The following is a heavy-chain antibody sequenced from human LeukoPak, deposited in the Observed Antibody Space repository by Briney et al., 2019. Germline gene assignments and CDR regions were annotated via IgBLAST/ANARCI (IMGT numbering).Heavy chain of an antibody. CDR3: ARGDYVWGSYRSHHFDY. V-gene: IGHV4-34*01. J-gene: IGHJ4*02. CDR2: INNSGST. Sequence: SETLSLTCAAYGGSFSGYYWSWIRQPPGKGLEWIGEINNSGSTNYNPSLKSRVTISVDTSKNQFSLKLSSVTAADTAVYYCARGDYVWGSYRSHHFDYWGQGTLVTVSS. CDR1: GGSFSGYY. D-gene: IGHD3-16*02.